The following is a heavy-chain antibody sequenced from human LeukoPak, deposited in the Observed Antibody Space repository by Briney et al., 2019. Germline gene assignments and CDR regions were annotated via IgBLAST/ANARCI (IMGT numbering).Heavy chain of an antibody. CDR1: GFNFNIYG. V-gene: IGHV3-23*01. J-gene: IGHJ4*02. CDR2: IVPNGATT. Sequence: PGETLRLSCAASGFNFNIYGMNWVRQAPGKGLEWVSGIVPNGATTYYADSVKGRFTISRDNSKNTLYLQMNSLRAEDTAVYYCARDLMGIAYRGAFYYWGQGTLVTVSS. D-gene: IGHD6-13*01. CDR3: ARDLMGIAYRGAFYY.